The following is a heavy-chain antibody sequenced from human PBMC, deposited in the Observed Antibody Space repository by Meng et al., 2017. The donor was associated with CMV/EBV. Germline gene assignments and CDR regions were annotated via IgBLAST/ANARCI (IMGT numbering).Heavy chain of an antibody. J-gene: IGHJ5*02. V-gene: IGHV4-4*07. Sequence: VQPTRSGPGLVKPSTTLSLTCTVSGGSISSYYCSWIRQPAGKGLEWIGRIYTSGSTNYNPSLKSRVTMSVDTSKNQFSLKLSSVTAADTAVYYCARDLMNCSSTSCANWFDPWGQGTLVTVSS. CDR1: GGSISSYY. CDR2: IYTSGST. D-gene: IGHD2-2*01. CDR3: ARDLMNCSSTSCANWFDP.